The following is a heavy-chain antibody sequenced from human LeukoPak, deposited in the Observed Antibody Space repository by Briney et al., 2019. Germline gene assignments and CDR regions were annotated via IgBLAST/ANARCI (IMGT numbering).Heavy chain of an antibody. CDR1: GGSISSGGYY. CDR2: IYHSGST. J-gene: IGHJ5*02. V-gene: IGHV4-30-2*01. CDR3: ARVRPNWERKPEASFDP. Sequence: PSQTLSPTCTVSGGSISSGGYYWSWIRQPPGKGLEWIGYIYHSGSTYYNPSLKSRVTISVDRSKNQFSLKLSSVTAADTAVYYCARVRPNWERKPEASFDPWGQGTLVTVSS. D-gene: IGHD7-27*01.